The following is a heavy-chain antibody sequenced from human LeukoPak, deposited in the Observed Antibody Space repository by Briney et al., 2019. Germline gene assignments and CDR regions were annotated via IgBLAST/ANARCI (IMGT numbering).Heavy chain of an antibody. V-gene: IGHV1-18*01. D-gene: IGHD2-2*01. CDR2: ISAYNGNT. J-gene: IGHJ3*02. CDR3: ARGDSPCSSTSCYPHDAFDT. CDR1: GYTFTSYG. Sequence: ASVKVSCKASGYTFTSYGISWVRQAPGQGLEWMGWISAYNGNTNYAQKLQGRVTMTTDTSTSTAYMELRSLRSDDTAVYYCARGDSPCSSTSCYPHDAFDTWGQGTMVTVSS.